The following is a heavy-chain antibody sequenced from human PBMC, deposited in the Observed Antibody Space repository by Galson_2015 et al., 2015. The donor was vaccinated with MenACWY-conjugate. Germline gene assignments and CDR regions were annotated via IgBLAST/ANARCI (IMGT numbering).Heavy chain of an antibody. CDR1: GYSFTPYW. Sequence: QSGAEVKKSGESLKISCQGSGYSFTPYWIAWVREMRGRGLEWVGLLSPGDSNTRYSPSSQEQVTIPADKSISTAYLQWSSLKAPDTAMYYCARHPPGGRGLDVWGQATTVTVSS. CDR2: LSPGDSNT. CDR3: ARHPPGGRGLDV. D-gene: IGHD1-26*01. V-gene: IGHV5-51*01. J-gene: IGHJ6*02.